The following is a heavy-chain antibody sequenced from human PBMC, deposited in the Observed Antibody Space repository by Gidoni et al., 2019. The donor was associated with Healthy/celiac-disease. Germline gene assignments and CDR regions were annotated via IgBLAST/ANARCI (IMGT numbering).Heavy chain of an antibody. CDR1: GFTFSSYA. Sequence: QVQLVESGGGVVQPGRSLRLSCAASGFTFSSYAMHWVRQAPGKGLEWVAVISYDGSNKYYADSVKGRFTISRDNSKNTLYLQMNSLRAEDTAVYYCARVEGIHGAFDIWGQGTMVTVSS. V-gene: IGHV3-30-3*01. CDR3: ARVEGIHGAFDI. D-gene: IGHD6-13*01. CDR2: ISYDGSNK. J-gene: IGHJ3*02.